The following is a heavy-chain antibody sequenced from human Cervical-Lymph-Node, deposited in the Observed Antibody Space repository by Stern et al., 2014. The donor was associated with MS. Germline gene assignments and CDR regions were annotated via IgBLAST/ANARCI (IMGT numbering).Heavy chain of an antibody. D-gene: IGHD5-18*01. J-gene: IGHJ4*02. CDR2: IYPGDSDN. CDR3: ATAPPRGYAYGNFDY. CDR1: GYSFSNYW. V-gene: IGHV5-51*03. Sequence: EVQLEESGTEVKKPGESLKISCKGSGYSFSNYWIGWVRQMPGKGLEWIGIIYPGDSDNRYSPSFQRHVIILDDKSLNYAYLQWSSLKASDTAIYYCATAPPRGYAYGNFDYWGQGTLVTVSS.